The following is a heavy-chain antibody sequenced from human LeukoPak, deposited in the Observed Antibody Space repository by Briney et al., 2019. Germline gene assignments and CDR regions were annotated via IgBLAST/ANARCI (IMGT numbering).Heavy chain of an antibody. D-gene: IGHD6-19*01. J-gene: IGHJ4*02. CDR1: GFTFSSYD. CDR3: AKDPRTGAVSGIFYFDY. Sequence: GGSLRLSCAASGFTFSSYDMSWVRQAPGKGLGWVSTINSYGAYTYYADSVRGRFTISRDNSKNTLYLQMNSLRAEDTAVYYCAKDPRTGAVSGIFYFDYWGQGTLLTVSS. CDR2: INSYGAYT. V-gene: IGHV3-23*01.